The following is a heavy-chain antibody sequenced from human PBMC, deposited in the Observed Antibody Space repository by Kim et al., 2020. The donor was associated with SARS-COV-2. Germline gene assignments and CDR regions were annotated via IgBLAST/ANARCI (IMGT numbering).Heavy chain of an antibody. V-gene: IGHV3-7*01. Sequence: DSVKGRVTISRDNAKNSLYLQMNSLRAEDTAGYYCARGVYCSSTSCRFDPWGQGTLVTVSS. D-gene: IGHD2-2*01. J-gene: IGHJ5*02. CDR3: ARGVYCSSTSCRFDP.